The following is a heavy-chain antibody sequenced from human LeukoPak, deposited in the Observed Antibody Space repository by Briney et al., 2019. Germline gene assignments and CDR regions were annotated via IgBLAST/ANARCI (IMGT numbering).Heavy chain of an antibody. V-gene: IGHV3-53*01. Sequence: PGGSLRLSCAASGFTVSSNXXXXXXXXXXKXXXWVSVIYSXXXXXXXXSXXXXXXXXRDXSKXTLFLQMNSLRAEDAAVYYCARNFALDYWGQGTLVTVSS. CDR3: ARNFALDY. J-gene: IGHJ4*02. CDR2: IYSXXXX. CDR1: GFTVSSNX.